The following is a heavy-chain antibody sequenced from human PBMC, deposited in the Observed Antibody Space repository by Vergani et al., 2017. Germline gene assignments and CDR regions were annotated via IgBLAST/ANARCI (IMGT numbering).Heavy chain of an antibody. CDR3: ARQSLYCGGDCYPQFDY. V-gene: IGHV4-39*01. CDR1: GGSISSSSYY. CDR2: IYYSGST. Sequence: QLQLQESGPGLVKPSETLSLTCTVSGGSISSSSYYWGWIRQPPGKGLEWIGSIYYSGSTYYNPSLKSRVTISVDTSKNQFSLKLSSVTAADTAVYYCARQSLYCGGDCYPQFDYWGQGTLVTVSS. D-gene: IGHD2-21*02. J-gene: IGHJ4*02.